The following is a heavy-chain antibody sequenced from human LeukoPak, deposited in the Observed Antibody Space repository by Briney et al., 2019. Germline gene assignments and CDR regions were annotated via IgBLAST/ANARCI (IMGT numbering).Heavy chain of an antibody. J-gene: IGHJ4*02. CDR2: INPNSGGT. Sequence: GASVKVPCKASGYTFSGYYMHWVRQAPGQGLEWMGWINPNSGGTNYAQKFQGRVTMTRDTSISTAYMELSRLRSDDTAVYYCARDRGYCSGGSCQNFDYWGQGTLATVSS. D-gene: IGHD2-15*01. CDR1: GYTFSGYY. V-gene: IGHV1-2*02. CDR3: ARDRGYCSGGSCQNFDY.